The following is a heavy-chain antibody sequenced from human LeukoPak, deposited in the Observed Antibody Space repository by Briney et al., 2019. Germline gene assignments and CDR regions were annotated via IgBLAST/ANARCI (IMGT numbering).Heavy chain of an antibody. CDR1: GFTFSTFA. J-gene: IGHJ5*02. CDR3: ATEVKLELWFDP. V-gene: IGHV3-74*01. D-gene: IGHD1-7*01. CDR2: INSDGSST. Sequence: GGSLRLSCEASGFTFSTFAMIWVRQPPGKGLEWVSSINSDGSSTGYADSVKGRFTISRDNAKNTLYLQMNSLRAEDTAVYYCATEVKLELWFDPWGQGTLVTVSS.